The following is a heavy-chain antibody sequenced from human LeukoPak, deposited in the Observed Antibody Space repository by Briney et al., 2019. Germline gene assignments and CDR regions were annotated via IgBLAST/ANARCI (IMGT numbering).Heavy chain of an antibody. CDR3: ARAGFYASVNQYYYYYYMDV. Sequence: KSSETLSLTCTVSGGSISSYYWSWIRQPPGKGLEWIGYIHYSGSTNYNPSLKSRVTTSIDTSKNQFSLKVTSVTAADAAVYYCARAGFYASVNQYYYYYYMDVWGTGTTVTVSS. J-gene: IGHJ6*03. V-gene: IGHV4-59*01. CDR1: GGSISSYY. CDR2: IHYSGST. D-gene: IGHD2/OR15-2a*01.